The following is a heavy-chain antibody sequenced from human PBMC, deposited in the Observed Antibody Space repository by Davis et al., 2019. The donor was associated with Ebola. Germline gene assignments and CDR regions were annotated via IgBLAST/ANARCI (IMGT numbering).Heavy chain of an antibody. CDR3: AREFGYYDSSGYYYFY. J-gene: IGHJ4*02. CDR2: ISAYNGNT. CDR1: GYTFTSYG. V-gene: IGHV1-18*01. D-gene: IGHD3-22*01. Sequence: ASVKVSCKASGYTFTSYGISWVRQAPGQGLEWMGWISAYNGNTNYAQKLQGRVTMTTDTSTSTAYMELRSLRSEDTAVYYCAREFGYYDSSGYYYFYWGQGTLVTVSS.